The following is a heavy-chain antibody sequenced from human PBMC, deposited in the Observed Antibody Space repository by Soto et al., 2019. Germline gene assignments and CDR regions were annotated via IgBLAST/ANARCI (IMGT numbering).Heavy chain of an antibody. Sequence: SETLSLTCTVSGGSISSGDYYWSWIRQPPGKGREWIGYIYSSGSTYYNPSLKSRVTISVDTSKNQFSLKLSSVTAADTAVYYCASLRFLEWLPKDDAFDIWGQGTMVTVSS. V-gene: IGHV4-30-4*01. CDR3: ASLRFLEWLPKDDAFDI. J-gene: IGHJ3*02. D-gene: IGHD3-3*01. CDR1: GGSISSGDYY. CDR2: IYSSGST.